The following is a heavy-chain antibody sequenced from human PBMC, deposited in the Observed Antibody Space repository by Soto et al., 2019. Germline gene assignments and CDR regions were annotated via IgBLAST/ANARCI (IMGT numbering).Heavy chain of an antibody. Sequence: EVQLVESGGGLVQPGGSLRLSCAASGFTFSSYSMNWVRQAPGKGLEWVSYISSSSSTIYYADSVKGRFTISRDNAKNSLYLQMNRLRDEDTAVYYCSRGPRRDIGRGYWIWGQGTLVTVAS. CDR3: SRGPRRDIGRGYWI. D-gene: IGHD3-3*01. J-gene: IGHJ4*02. CDR1: GFTFSSYS. CDR2: ISSSSSTI. V-gene: IGHV3-48*02.